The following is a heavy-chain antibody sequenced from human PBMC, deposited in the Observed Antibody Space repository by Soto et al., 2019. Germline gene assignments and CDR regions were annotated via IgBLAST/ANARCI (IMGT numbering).Heavy chain of an antibody. CDR2: ISGSGGST. V-gene: IGHV3-23*01. CDR3: AKAGSSWYYYYYGMDV. Sequence: LRLSCAASGFTFSSYAMSWVRQAPGKGLEWVSAISGSGGSTYYADSVKGRFTISRDNSKNTLYLQMNSLRAEDTAVYYCAKAGSSWYYYYYGMDVWGQGTTVTVSS. D-gene: IGHD6-13*01. J-gene: IGHJ6*02. CDR1: GFTFSSYA.